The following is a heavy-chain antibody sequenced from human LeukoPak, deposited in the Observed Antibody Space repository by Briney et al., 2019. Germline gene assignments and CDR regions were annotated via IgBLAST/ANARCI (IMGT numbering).Heavy chain of an antibody. Sequence: GGSLRLSCAASGFTFSNAWMNWVRQAPGKGLEWVGRIKSKTDGGTRDYAAPVKGRFTISRDDSKNTLYLQMNSLKTEDTAVYYCTTDRSSFYDFWSGYYWGQGTLVTVSS. V-gene: IGHV3-15*07. J-gene: IGHJ4*02. D-gene: IGHD3-3*01. CDR2: IKSKTDGGTR. CDR1: GFTFSNAW. CDR3: TTDRSSFYDFWSGYY.